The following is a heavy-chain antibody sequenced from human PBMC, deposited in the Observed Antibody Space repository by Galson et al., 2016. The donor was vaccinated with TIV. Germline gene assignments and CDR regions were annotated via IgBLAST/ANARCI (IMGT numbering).Heavy chain of an antibody. D-gene: IGHD6-25*01. J-gene: IGHJ4*02. Sequence: SLRLSCAASGFTFGSYGMHWVRQAPGKGLEWVAGLWYDGGNRVYAESVKGRFTISRENSKNTEYLQMSSLRDEDTAVYYCAREFSETSFDYWGQGTLVSVSS. V-gene: IGHV3-33*01. CDR2: LWYDGGNR. CDR3: AREFSETSFDY. CDR1: GFTFGSYG.